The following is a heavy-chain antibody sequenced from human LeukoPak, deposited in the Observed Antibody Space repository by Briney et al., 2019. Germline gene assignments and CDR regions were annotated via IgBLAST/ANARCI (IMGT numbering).Heavy chain of an antibody. Sequence: GGSLRLSCAASGFTFSSYAMSWVRQAPGKRLEWVSAISGGGGTTYYADSVKGRFTISRDNSKNTLFLQMNSLRAEDTAVYYCAKRASGSGTSLYYFDYWGQGTLVTVSS. CDR1: GFTFSSYA. CDR3: AKRASGSGTSLYYFDY. CDR2: ISGGGGTT. J-gene: IGHJ4*02. V-gene: IGHV3-23*01. D-gene: IGHD3-10*01.